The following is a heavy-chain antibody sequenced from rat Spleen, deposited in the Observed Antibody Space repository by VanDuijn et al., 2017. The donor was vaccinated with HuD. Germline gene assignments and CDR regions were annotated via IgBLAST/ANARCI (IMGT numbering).Heavy chain of an antibody. CDR3: ARHELPGYNWFAY. D-gene: IGHD1-4*01. CDR1: GFTFNYYW. Sequence: EVQLVESGGGLVQPGRSLKLSCVASGFTFNYYWMTWVRQAPTKGLEWVASISYDGGSTYYRDSVKGRFTISRDNAKSTLYLQMDSLRSEDTATYYCARHELPGYNWFAYWGQGTLVTVSS. V-gene: IGHV5-7*01. CDR2: ISYDGGST. J-gene: IGHJ3*01.